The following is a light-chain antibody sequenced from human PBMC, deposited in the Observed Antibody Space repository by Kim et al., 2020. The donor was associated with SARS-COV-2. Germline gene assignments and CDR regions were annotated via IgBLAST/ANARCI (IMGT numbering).Light chain of an antibody. J-gene: IGLJ2*01. CDR3: QVWDSSSDHVV. CDR1: NIGSKS. CDR2: YDS. V-gene: IGLV3-21*04. Sequence: TGKTAMITCGGNNIGSKSVHWYQQKPGQAPVLVIYYDSDRPSGIPERFSGSNSGNTATLTISRVEAGDEADYYCQVWDSSSDHVVFGGGTKLTVL.